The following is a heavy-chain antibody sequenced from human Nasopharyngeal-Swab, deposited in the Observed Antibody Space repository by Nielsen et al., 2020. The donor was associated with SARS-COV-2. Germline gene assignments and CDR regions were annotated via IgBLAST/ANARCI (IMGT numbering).Heavy chain of an antibody. J-gene: IGHJ4*02. CDR3: TRCGGGCYSGRD. V-gene: IGHV3-73*01. CDR1: GFTFSDSA. D-gene: IGHD2-21*02. CDR2: VRSNGNNYAT. Sequence: GESLKISCAASGFTFSDSAIHWVRQASGKGLEWVGCVRSNGNNYATAYSASVKGRFIIFRDDPTNTAYLQMNSLKTEDTAVYYCTRCGGGCYSGRDWGQGTLVTVSS.